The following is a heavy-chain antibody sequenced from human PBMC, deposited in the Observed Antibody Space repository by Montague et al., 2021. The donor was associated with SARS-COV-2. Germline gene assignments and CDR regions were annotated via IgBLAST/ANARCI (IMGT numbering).Heavy chain of an antibody. J-gene: IGHJ4*02. CDR2: IDWDXDK. CDR3: ARGRYGGNRGYYFDY. V-gene: IGHV2-70*01. D-gene: IGHD4-23*01. CDR1: GFSLSTSGMC. Sequence: PALVKPTQTLTLTCTFSGFSLSTSGMCVSWIRQPPGKAREWHALIDWDXDKYYSTSLKTRLTISKDTSKNPVVLTMTNMDPVDTATYYCARGRYGGNRGYYFDYGGQGTLVTVSS.